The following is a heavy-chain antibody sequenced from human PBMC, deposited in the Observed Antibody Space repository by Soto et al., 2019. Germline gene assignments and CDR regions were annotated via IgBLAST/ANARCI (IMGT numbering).Heavy chain of an antibody. Sequence: PSETLSLTCTVSGGSVTGFYWSWIRQPPGKGLEWIGYIFHSGSSNYNPSLKSRVTISVDTSKSQISLRLTSVTAADTAIYYCAVFRSSWFGDGRLDSWGPGTLVTVS. D-gene: IGHD6-13*01. CDR3: AVFRSSWFGDGRLDS. CDR2: IFHSGSS. V-gene: IGHV4-59*02. CDR1: GGSVTGFY. J-gene: IGHJ4*02.